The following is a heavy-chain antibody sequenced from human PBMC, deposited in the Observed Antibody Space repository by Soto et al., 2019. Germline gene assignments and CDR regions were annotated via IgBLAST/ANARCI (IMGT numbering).Heavy chain of an antibody. CDR1: GYTFTSYY. Sequence: ASVKVSCKASGYTFTSYYMHWVRQAPGQGLEWMGIINPSGGSTSYAQKFQGRVTMTRDTSTSTVYMELSSLRSEDTAVYYCARAPPPTTVNPEYGMDVWGQGTTVTVS. D-gene: IGHD4-4*01. V-gene: IGHV1-46*01. CDR3: ARAPPPTTVNPEYGMDV. CDR2: INPSGGST. J-gene: IGHJ6*02.